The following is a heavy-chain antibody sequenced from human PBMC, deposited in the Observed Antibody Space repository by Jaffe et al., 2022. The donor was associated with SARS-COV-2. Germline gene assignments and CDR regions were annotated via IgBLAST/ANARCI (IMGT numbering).Heavy chain of an antibody. CDR2: FDPEDGET. Sequence: QVQLVQSGAEVKKPGASVKVSCKVSGYTLTELSMHWVRQAPGKGLEWMGGFDPEDGETIYAQKFQGRVTMTEDTSTDTAYMELSSLRSEDTAVYYCATLGAYCGGDCYPDDYWGQGTLVTVSS. CDR1: GYTLTELS. V-gene: IGHV1-24*01. D-gene: IGHD2-21*02. CDR3: ATLGAYCGGDCYPDDY. J-gene: IGHJ4*02.